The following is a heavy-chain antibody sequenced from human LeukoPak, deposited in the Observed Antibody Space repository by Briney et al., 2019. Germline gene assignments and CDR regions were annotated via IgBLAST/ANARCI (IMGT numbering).Heavy chain of an antibody. D-gene: IGHD3-10*01. CDR3: ARGGLGDY. V-gene: IGHV3-21*01. CDR2: ISSSSSYI. J-gene: IGHJ4*02. CDR1: GFTFSNYA. Sequence: GGSLRLSCRASGFTFSNYAMNWVRQAPGKGLEWVSSISSSSSYIYYADSVKGRFTISRDNAKNSLYLQMNSLRAEDTAVYYCARGGLGDYWGQGTLVTVSS.